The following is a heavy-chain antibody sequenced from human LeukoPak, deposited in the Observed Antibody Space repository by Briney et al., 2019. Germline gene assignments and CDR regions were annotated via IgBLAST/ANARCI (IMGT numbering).Heavy chain of an antibody. CDR3: ARVLWFGEFHYYFDY. CDR2: INHSGST. V-gene: IGHV4-34*01. J-gene: IGHJ4*02. Sequence: PSETLSLTCAVYGGSFSGYYWSWIRQPPGKGLEWIGEINHSGSTNYNPSPKSRVTISLDTSRNQFSLKLSSVTAADTAVYYCARVLWFGEFHYYFDYWGQGTLVTVSS. D-gene: IGHD3-10*01. CDR1: GGSFSGYY.